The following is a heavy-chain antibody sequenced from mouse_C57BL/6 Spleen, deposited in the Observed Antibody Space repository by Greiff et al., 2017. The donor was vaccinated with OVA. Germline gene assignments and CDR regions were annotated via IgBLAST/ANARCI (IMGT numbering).Heavy chain of an antibody. CDR3: ARSTFYYAMDY. Sequence: EVKLVESGPGLVKPSQSLSLTCSVTGYSITSGYYWNWIRQFPGNKLGWMGYISYDGSNNYNPSLKNRISITRDTSKNQFFLKLNSVTTEDTATYYCARSTFYYAMDYWGQGTSVTVSS. D-gene: IGHD4-1*02. J-gene: IGHJ4*01. CDR2: ISYDGSN. CDR1: GYSITSGYY. V-gene: IGHV3-6*01.